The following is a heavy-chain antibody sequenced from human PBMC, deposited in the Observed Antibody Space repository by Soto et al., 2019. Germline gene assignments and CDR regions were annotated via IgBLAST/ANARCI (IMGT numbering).Heavy chain of an antibody. Sequence: ASVKVSCKASGYTFTIYYMHWVLQAPGQGLEWMGIINPSGGSTSYAQKFQGRVTMTRDTSTSTVYMELSSLRSEDTAVYYCARDQFERAAVGNFDYCGQGTLVTVSS. CDR2: INPSGGST. CDR1: GYTFTIYY. D-gene: IGHD6-13*01. V-gene: IGHV1-46*03. J-gene: IGHJ4*02. CDR3: ARDQFERAAVGNFDY.